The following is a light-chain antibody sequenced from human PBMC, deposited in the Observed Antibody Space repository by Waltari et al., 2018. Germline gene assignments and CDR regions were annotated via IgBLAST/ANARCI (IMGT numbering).Light chain of an antibody. V-gene: IGKV3-15*01. CDR1: QSVSSN. J-gene: IGKJ5*01. CDR2: GAS. Sequence: ETVMTQSPATLSVSPGERATLSCRASQSVSSNLAWYQQKLGRAPRLLIYGASTRATGIPARFSGSGSGTDFTLTISSLQSEDFAVYYCQQYNNWPPAFGQGTRLEIK. CDR3: QQYNNWPPA.